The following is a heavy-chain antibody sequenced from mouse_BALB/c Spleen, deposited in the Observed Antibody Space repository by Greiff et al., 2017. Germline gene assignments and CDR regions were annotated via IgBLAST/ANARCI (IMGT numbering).Heavy chain of an antibody. CDR1: GFSLSRYS. J-gene: IGHJ4*01. D-gene: IGHD2-10*01. CDR3: ARNGAYYGNRYAMDY. V-gene: IGHV2-6-4*01. CDR2: IWGGGST. Sequence: VQLVESGPGLVAPSQSLSITCTVSGFSLSRYSVHWVRQPPGKGLEWLGMIWGGGSTDYTSALKSRLSISKDNSKSQVFLKMNSLQTDDTAMYYCARNGAYYGNRYAMDYWGQGTSVTVSS.